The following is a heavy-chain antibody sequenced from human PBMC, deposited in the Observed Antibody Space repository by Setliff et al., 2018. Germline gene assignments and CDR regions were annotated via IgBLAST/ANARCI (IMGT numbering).Heavy chain of an antibody. J-gene: IGHJ4*02. Sequence: ASVKVSCKASGYTFTSYDINWVRQATGQGLEWMGWMNPNSGNTGYAQKFQGRVTMTRNTSISTAYMDLSSLRFEDTAVYYCARGRSNFWGYYFDYWGQGTLVTVSS. D-gene: IGHD3-3*01. CDR3: ARGRSNFWGYYFDY. CDR1: GYTFTSYD. V-gene: IGHV1-8*02. CDR2: MNPNSGNT.